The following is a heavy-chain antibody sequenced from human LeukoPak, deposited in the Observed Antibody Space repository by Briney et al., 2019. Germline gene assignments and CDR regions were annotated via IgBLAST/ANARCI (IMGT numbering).Heavy chain of an antibody. CDR2: ISAYNGNT. CDR3: ARDALRFLEWLLHDAFDI. Sequence: ASVKVSGKASGYTFTSYGISWVRQAPGQGLEWMGWISAYNGNTNYAQKLQGRVTMTTDTSTSTAYMELRSLRSDDTAVYYCARDALRFLEWLLHDAFDIWGQGTMVTVSS. CDR1: GYTFTSYG. V-gene: IGHV1-18*01. D-gene: IGHD3-3*01. J-gene: IGHJ3*02.